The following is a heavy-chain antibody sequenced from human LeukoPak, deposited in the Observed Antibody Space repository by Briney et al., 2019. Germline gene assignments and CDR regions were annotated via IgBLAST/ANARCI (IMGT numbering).Heavy chain of an antibody. D-gene: IGHD2-21*01. J-gene: IGHJ4*02. V-gene: IGHV1-69*04. CDR2: IIPILGIA. CDR3: ARGPYLMRYFDY. CDR1: GCTFSSNA. Sequence: SVKVSCKASGCTFSSNAISWVRQAPGQGLEWMGRIIPILGIANYAQKFQGRVTITADKSTSTAYMELSSLRSEDTAVYYCARGPYLMRYFDYWGQGTLVTVSS.